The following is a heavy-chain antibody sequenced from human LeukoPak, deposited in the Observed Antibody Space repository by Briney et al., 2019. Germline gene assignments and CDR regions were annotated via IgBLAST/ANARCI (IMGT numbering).Heavy chain of an antibody. CDR1: GGSFSGYY. CDR3: ARGVPYGSGSYRPFDP. Sequence: SETLSLTCAVYGGSFSGYYWSWIRQPPGKGLEWIGEINHSGGTNYNPSLKSRVTISVDTSKNQFSLKLSSVTAADTAVYYCARGVPYGSGSYRPFDPWGQGTLVTVSS. J-gene: IGHJ5*02. V-gene: IGHV4-34*01. CDR2: INHSGGT. D-gene: IGHD3-10*01.